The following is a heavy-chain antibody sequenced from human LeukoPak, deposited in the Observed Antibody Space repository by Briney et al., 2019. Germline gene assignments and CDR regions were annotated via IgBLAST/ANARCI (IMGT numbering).Heavy chain of an antibody. Sequence: SETLSLTCAVYGGSFIGYYWSWIRQPPGKGLEWIGEINHFGSTNYNPSLKSRVTISIDTSKNQFSLKLSSVTAADTAVYYCARIRSRKWGFDYWGQGTLVTVSS. V-gene: IGHV4-34*01. CDR2: INHFGST. CDR3: ARIRSRKWGFDY. D-gene: IGHD1-26*01. J-gene: IGHJ4*02. CDR1: GGSFIGYY.